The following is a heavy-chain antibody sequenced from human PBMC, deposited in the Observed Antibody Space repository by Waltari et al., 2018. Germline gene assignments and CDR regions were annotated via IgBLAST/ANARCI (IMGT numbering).Heavy chain of an antibody. D-gene: IGHD2-2*01. Sequence: QMQLVQSGPEVKKPGTSVKVSCKASGFTFTSSAVQWVRQARGQRLEWIGWIVVGSGNTNYAQKFQERVTITRDMSTSTAYMELSSLRSEDTAVYYCAADHCSSTSCYYYYYGMDVWGQGTMVTVSS. CDR2: IVVGSGNT. V-gene: IGHV1-58*01. CDR1: GFTFTSSA. CDR3: AADHCSSTSCYYYYYGMDV. J-gene: IGHJ6*02.